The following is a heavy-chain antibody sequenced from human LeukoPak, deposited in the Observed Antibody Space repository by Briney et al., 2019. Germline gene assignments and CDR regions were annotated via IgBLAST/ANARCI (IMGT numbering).Heavy chain of an antibody. CDR1: GGSISTRSYY. Sequence: SETLSLTCTVSGGSISTRSYYWGWIRQPPGKGLEWIGSIFYSGSTYYNPSLKSRVTISVDTSENQFSLKLSSVTAADTAVYYCARHFDITVSFDAFDIWGQGTMVTVSS. J-gene: IGHJ3*02. V-gene: IGHV4-39*01. CDR3: ARHFDITVSFDAFDI. D-gene: IGHD3-10*01. CDR2: IFYSGST.